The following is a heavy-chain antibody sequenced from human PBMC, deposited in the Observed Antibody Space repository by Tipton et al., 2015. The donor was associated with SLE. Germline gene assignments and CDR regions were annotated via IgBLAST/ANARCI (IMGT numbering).Heavy chain of an antibody. Sequence: GLVKPSETLSLTCAVYGGSFSGYYWSWIRQPPGKGLEWIGEINHSGSTNYNPSLKSRVTIPVDTSKNQFSLKLSSVTAADTAVYYCARSDDAFDIWGQGTMVTVSS. CDR1: GGSFSGYY. D-gene: IGHD3-3*01. V-gene: IGHV4-34*01. J-gene: IGHJ3*02. CDR2: INHSGST. CDR3: ARSDDAFDI.